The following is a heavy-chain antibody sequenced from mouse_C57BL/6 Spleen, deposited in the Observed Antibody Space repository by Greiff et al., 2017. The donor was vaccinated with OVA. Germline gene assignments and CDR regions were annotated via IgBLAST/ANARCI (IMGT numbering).Heavy chain of an antibody. CDR1: GFTFTDYY. J-gene: IGHJ4*01. CDR3: ARYPSTDYYAMDD. CDR2: IRNKANGYTT. V-gene: IGHV7-3*01. Sequence: EVKLVESGGGLVQPGGSLSLSCAASGFTFTDYYMSWVRQPPGKGLEWLGFIRNKANGYTTEYSASVKGQFTISRDNSQSILYLQMSALRAEDSATYYCARYPSTDYYAMDDWGQGTSVTVSS. D-gene: IGHD2-1*01.